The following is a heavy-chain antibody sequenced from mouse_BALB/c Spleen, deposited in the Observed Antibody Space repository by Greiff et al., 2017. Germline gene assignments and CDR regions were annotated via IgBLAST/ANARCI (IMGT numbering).Heavy chain of an antibody. D-gene: IGHD1-3*01. CDR2: IYPGNVNT. Sequence: QVQLQQSGPELVKPGASVRISCKASGYTFTSYYIHWVKQRPGQGLEWIGWIYPGNVNTKYNEKFKGKATLTADKSSSTAYMQLSSLTSEDSAVYFCARGDNYYFDYWGQGTTLTVSS. V-gene: IGHV1S56*01. CDR3: ARGDNYYFDY. J-gene: IGHJ2*01. CDR1: GYTFTSYY.